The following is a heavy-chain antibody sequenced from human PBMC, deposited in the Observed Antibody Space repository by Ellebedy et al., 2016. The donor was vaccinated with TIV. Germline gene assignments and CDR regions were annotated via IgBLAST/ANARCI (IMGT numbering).Heavy chain of an antibody. CDR1: GGSISGSYP. D-gene: IGHD3-10*01. CDR2: IYSSGIT. J-gene: IGHJ5*02. CDR3: ARNYASGSYLRWFDP. V-gene: IGHV4-4*07. Sequence: MPSETLSLTCTVSGGSISGSYPWSWVRQSAGKGLEWIGRIYSSGITNYNPSLKSRLTMSVDTSKNQFSLKLISVTAADTAVYYCARNYASGSYLRWFDPWGQGTLVTVSS.